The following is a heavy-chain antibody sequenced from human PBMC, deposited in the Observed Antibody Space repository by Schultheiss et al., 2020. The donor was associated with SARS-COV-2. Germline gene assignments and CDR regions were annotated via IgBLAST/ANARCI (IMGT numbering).Heavy chain of an antibody. CDR3: AKVWLQLGDAFDI. CDR2: ISYDGNNK. Sequence: GGSLRLSCAASGFTFSTYGMHWVRQAPGKGLEWVAVISYDGNNKYYADSVKGRFTISRDNSKNTLDLQMNSLRDEDTAVYYCAKVWLQLGDAFDIWGQGTMVTVSS. CDR1: GFTFSTYG. D-gene: IGHD5-24*01. J-gene: IGHJ3*02. V-gene: IGHV3-30*18.